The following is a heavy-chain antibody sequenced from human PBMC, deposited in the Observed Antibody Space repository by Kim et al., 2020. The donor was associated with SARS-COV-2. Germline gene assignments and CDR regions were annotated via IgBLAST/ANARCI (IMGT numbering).Heavy chain of an antibody. Sequence: GGSLRLSCAASGFTFNSYSMNWVRQAPGKGLEWVATIKQDGREKHYVDSVKGRFTVSRDNAKNSLYLEMNSLRAEDTAVYYCARVWTHSGRDYWGQGTLVTVSS. D-gene: IGHD3-3*01. CDR2: IKQDGREK. CDR1: GFTFNSYS. CDR3: ARVWTHSGRDY. V-gene: IGHV3-7*03. J-gene: IGHJ4*02.